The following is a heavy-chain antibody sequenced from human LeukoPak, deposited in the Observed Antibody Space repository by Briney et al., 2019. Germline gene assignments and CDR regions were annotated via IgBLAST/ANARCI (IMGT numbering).Heavy chain of an antibody. CDR3: ARVSERLDPTYDY. CDR2: INSDGSST. V-gene: IGHV3-74*01. D-gene: IGHD6-19*01. Sequence: GGSLRLSCAASGFTFSSYWMHWVRQAPGKGLVWVSRINSDGSSTSYADSVKGRFTISRDNAKNTLYLQMNSLRAEDTAVYYCARVSERLDPTYDYWGQGTLVTVSS. CDR1: GFTFSSYW. J-gene: IGHJ4*02.